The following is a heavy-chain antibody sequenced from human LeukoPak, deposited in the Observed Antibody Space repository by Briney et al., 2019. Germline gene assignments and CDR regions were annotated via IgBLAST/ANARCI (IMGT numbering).Heavy chain of an antibody. D-gene: IGHD1-1*01. Sequence: PGGSLRLSCAASGFTFSDYYMSWIRQAPGKGLEWVSYISSSGSTIYYADSVKGRFTISRDNAKNTLYLQMNSLRAEDTAVYYCAGERVNYYMDVWGKGTTVTISS. J-gene: IGHJ6*03. CDR1: GFTFSDYY. V-gene: IGHV3-11*04. CDR2: ISSSGSTI. CDR3: AGERVNYYMDV.